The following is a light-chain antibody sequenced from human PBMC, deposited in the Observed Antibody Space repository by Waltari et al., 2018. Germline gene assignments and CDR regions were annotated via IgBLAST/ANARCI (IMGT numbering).Light chain of an antibody. J-gene: IGKJ1*01. CDR3: QKYGTLPAT. CDR2: DAS. V-gene: IGKV3-20*01. CDR1: QSVNKY. Sequence: EVVLTQSPGTLSLSPGERATLSCRASQSVNKYLAWYQQKPGQAPRLLIYDASIRTTGIPDRFSGSWSGTDYSLTISRLEPEDFAVYYCQKYGTLPATFGQGTNVEIK.